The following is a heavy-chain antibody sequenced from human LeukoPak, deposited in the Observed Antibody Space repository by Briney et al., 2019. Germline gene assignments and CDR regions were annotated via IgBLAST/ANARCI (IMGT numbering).Heavy chain of an antibody. D-gene: IGHD3-10*01. Sequence: GGSLRLSCAASGFTFSSYGMHWVRQAPGKGLEWVAVIWYDGSNKYYADSVKGRFTISRDNSKNTLYLQMNSLRAEDTAVYYCARDGNYYGSRNPHPPHWFDSWGKGTLVTVSS. CDR2: IWYDGSNK. V-gene: IGHV3-33*01. CDR3: ARDGNYYGSRNPHPPHWFDS. CDR1: GFTFSSYG. J-gene: IGHJ5*01.